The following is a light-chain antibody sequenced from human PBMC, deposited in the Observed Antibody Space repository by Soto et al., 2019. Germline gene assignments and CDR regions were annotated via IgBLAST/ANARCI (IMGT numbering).Light chain of an antibody. V-gene: IGKV3D-15*02. J-gene: IGKJ1*01. CDR1: QSVSRK. CDR2: GTS. CDR3: HQDINLPWT. Sequence: EIVLTQSPGTLSLSPGERATLSCRASQSVSRKLAWYQQTRGQAPRLLIYGTSTRATGIPVRFTGSGAGTDFTLTISSLQPEDFAVYFCHQDINLPWTFGQGTKVDIK.